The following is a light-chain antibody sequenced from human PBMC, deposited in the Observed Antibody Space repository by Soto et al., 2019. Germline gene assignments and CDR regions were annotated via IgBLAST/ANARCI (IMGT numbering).Light chain of an antibody. V-gene: IGKV1-5*01. CDR3: QQYNSYWT. J-gene: IGKJ1*01. Sequence: IQMTQSPSTLSAFVGDRVTITCRASQSISWWLAWYQQKPGQAPKLLIYDASALESGVPSRFSGSGSGTEFTLTISNLQPDYFASYYCQQYNSYWTFGQGTKVEIK. CDR1: QSISWW. CDR2: DAS.